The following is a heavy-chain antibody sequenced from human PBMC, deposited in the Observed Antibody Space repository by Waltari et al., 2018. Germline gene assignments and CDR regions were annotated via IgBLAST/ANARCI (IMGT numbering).Heavy chain of an antibody. CDR1: GGTFSSYA. J-gene: IGHJ4*02. CDR3: AREPMDSSGYYSILYFDY. Sequence: QVQLVQSGAEVKKPGSSVKVSCKASGGTFSSYAISWVRQAPGQGLEWMGGIIPILGIANYAKKFQGRVTINAEKSTRTAYMELSSLRSEDTAVYYCAREPMDSSGYYSILYFDYWGQGTLVTVSS. CDR2: IIPILGIA. V-gene: IGHV1-69*10. D-gene: IGHD3-22*01.